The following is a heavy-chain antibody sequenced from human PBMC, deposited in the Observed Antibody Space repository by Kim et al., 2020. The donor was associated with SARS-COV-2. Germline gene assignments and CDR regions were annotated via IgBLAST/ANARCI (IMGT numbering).Heavy chain of an antibody. V-gene: IGHV4-39*01. D-gene: IGHD6-13*01. J-gene: IGHJ3*02. CDR3: ASYSSSWYDAFDI. Sequence: SETLSLTCTVSGGSISSSSYYWGWIRQPPGKGLEWIGSIYYSGSTYYNPSLKSRVTISVDTSKNQFSLKQSSVTAADTAVYYCASYSSSWYDAFDIWGQGTMVTVSS. CDR2: IYYSGST. CDR1: GGSISSSSYY.